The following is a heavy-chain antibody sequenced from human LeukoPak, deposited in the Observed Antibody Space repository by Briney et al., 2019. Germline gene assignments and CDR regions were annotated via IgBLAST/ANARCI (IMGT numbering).Heavy chain of an antibody. CDR1: GFTFSSHA. CDR2: ITHDGGTT. Sequence: PGGSLRLSCSASGFTFSSHAMLWVRQTPGKGLDLVSGITHDGGTTFYSDSVKGRFTISRDNSRNTLFFEMSSLRPEDTAVYYCVKNGDYNSYFDYWGQGTLVTVSS. D-gene: IGHD2-21*02. V-gene: IGHV3-64*05. CDR3: VKNGDYNSYFDY. J-gene: IGHJ4*02.